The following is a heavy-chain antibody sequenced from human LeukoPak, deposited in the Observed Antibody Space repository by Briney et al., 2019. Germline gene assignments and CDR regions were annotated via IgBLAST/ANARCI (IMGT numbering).Heavy chain of an antibody. CDR1: GGSFSGYY. Sequence: SETLSLTCAVYGGSFSGYYWSWIRKPPGKGLEWIGEINHSGSTNYNPSLKSRVTISVDTSKNQFSLKLSSVTAADTAVYYCASTAMVTPYFDYWGQGTLVTVSS. J-gene: IGHJ4*02. D-gene: IGHD5-18*01. CDR2: INHSGST. CDR3: ASTAMVTPYFDY. V-gene: IGHV4-34*01.